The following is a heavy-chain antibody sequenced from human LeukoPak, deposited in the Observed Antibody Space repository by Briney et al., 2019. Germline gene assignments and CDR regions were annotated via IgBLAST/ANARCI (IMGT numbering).Heavy chain of an antibody. CDR1: GGSISSYY. J-gene: IGHJ6*03. CDR2: IYTSGST. Sequence: SETLSLTCTVSGGSISSYYWSWIRQPAGKGLEWIGRIYTSGSTNYNPSLKSRVTMSVDTSKNQFSLKLSSVTAADTAVYYCAREFTPLAYYYMDAWGKGTTVTVSS. V-gene: IGHV4-4*07. CDR3: AREFTPLAYYYMDA.